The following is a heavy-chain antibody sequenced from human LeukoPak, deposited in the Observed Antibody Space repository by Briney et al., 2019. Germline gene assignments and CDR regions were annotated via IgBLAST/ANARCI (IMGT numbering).Heavy chain of an antibody. Sequence: SETLSLTCTVSGGSVSSGTYYWSWIRQPPGKGLEWMGYIYYSGSTNYNPSLKSRVTISVDTSKNQFSLKLSSVTAADTAVYYCARSSGDCSGGSCYSPLYYYGMDVWGQGTTVTVSS. CDR1: GGSVSSGTYY. D-gene: IGHD2-15*01. J-gene: IGHJ6*02. CDR2: IYYSGST. CDR3: ARSSGDCSGGSCYSPLYYYGMDV. V-gene: IGHV4-61*01.